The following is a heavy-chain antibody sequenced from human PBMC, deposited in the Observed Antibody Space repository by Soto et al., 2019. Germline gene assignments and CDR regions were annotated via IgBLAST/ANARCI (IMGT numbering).Heavy chain of an antibody. CDR3: ASCRTQLWTCPQFDH. V-gene: IGHV3-21*01. Sequence: GGSLRLSCAASGFTFSGYSMNWVRQAPGKGLEWVSSISSSSTYIYYADSVKGRFTISRDNAKNSLYLQMDSLRAEDTAVYYCASCRTQLWTCPQFDHWGQGTLVTVSS. CDR1: GFTFSGYS. D-gene: IGHD5-18*01. J-gene: IGHJ4*02. CDR2: ISSSSTYI.